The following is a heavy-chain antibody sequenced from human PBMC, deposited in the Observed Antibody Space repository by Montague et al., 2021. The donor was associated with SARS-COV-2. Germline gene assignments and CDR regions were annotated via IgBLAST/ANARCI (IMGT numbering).Heavy chain of an antibody. CDR1: GGSISSSSYY. J-gene: IGHJ3*02. V-gene: IGHV4-39*01. D-gene: IGHD3-3*01. Sequence: SETLSLTCTVSGGSISSSSYYWGWIRQPPGKGLEWIGSIFYSGITYYNPSLKSRVTISVDTSKNQFSLKLSSVTAADTAVYYCARFSIAVVIVVAFDIWGQGTLVTVSS. CDR2: IFYSGIT. CDR3: ARFSIAVVIVVAFDI.